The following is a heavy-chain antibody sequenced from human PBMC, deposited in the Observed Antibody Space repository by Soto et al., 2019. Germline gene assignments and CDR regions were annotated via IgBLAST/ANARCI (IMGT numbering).Heavy chain of an antibody. CDR2: ISGSGGST. CDR3: AKDRKDIVVVVAAADDAFDI. V-gene: IGHV3-23*01. Sequence: GGSLRLSCAASGFTFSSYAMSWVRQAPGKGLEWVSAISGSGGSTYYADSVKGRFTISRDNSKNTLYLQMNSLRAEDTAVYYCAKDRKDIVVVVAAADDAFDIWGQGTMVTAS. J-gene: IGHJ3*02. D-gene: IGHD2-15*01. CDR1: GFTFSSYA.